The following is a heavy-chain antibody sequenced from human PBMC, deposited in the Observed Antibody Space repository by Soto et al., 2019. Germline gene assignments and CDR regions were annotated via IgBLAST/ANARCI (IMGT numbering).Heavy chain of an antibody. D-gene: IGHD3-3*01. CDR3: ARFPVYDFWSGKPQEYGMDV. CDR2: INHRGST. V-gene: IGHV4-34*01. Sequence: PSETLSLTCAVYGGSFSGYYWSWIRQPPGKGLEWIGEINHRGSTNYNPALKSRVNISVDTSKNQFTLKLSSVTAADTAVYYCARFPVYDFWSGKPQEYGMDVWGQGTTVTVSS. CDR1: GGSFSGYY. J-gene: IGHJ6*02.